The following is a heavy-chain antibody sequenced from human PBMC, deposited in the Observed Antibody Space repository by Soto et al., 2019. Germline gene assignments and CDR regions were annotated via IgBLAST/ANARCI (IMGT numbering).Heavy chain of an antibody. V-gene: IGHV6-1*01. CDR1: GDSVSSNSAA. CDR3: ARGPQQQLVPEGAFDI. CDR2: TYYRSKWYN. J-gene: IGHJ3*02. D-gene: IGHD6-13*01. Sequence: SQTLSLTCAISGDSVSSNSAAWNWIRQSPSRGLEWLGRTYYRSKWYNDYAVSVKSRITINPDTSKNQFSLQLNSVTPEDTAVYYCARGPQQQLVPEGAFDIWGQGTMVTVS.